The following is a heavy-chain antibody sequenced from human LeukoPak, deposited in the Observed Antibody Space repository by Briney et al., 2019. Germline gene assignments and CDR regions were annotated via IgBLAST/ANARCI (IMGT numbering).Heavy chain of an antibody. J-gene: IGHJ4*02. V-gene: IGHV3-73*01. D-gene: IGHD3-10*01. CDR2: IRSKANSYAT. CDR3: TSLDYGSGSRYFDY. Sequence: GGSLKLSCAASGFTFIGSAMHWVRQASGKGLEWVGRIRSKANSYATAYAASVKGRFTISRDDSKNTAYLQMNSLKTEDTAVYYCTSLDYGSGSRYFDYWGQGSLVTVSS. CDR1: GFTFIGSA.